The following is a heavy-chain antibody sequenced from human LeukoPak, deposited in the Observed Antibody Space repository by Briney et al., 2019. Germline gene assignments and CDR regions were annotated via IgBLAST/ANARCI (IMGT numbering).Heavy chain of an antibody. V-gene: IGHV1-69*04. CDR3: ARGSQLVRYYYYGMDV. CDR1: GYTFTGYY. J-gene: IGHJ6*02. CDR2: IIPILGIA. Sequence: GASVKVSCKASGYTFTGYYMHWVRQAPGQGLEWMGRIIPILGIANYAQKFQGRVTITADKSTSTAHMELSSLRSEDTAVYYCARGSQLVRYYYYGMDVWGQGTTVTVSS. D-gene: IGHD6-6*01.